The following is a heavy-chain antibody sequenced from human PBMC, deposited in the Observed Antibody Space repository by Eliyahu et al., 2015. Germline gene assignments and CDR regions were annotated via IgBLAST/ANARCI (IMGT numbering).Heavy chain of an antibody. V-gene: IGHV3-21*01. CDR1: GFXFSSYX. Sequence: EVQLVESGGGLVKPGGSLRXSCAASGFXFSSYXMNWVRQAPGKGLEWVSSISSSSSYIYYADSVKGRFTISRDNAKNSLYLQMNSLRAEDTAVYYCARGLAAARHWFDPWGQGTLVTVSS. CDR3: ARGLAAARHWFDP. J-gene: IGHJ5*02. CDR2: ISSSSSYI. D-gene: IGHD6-6*01.